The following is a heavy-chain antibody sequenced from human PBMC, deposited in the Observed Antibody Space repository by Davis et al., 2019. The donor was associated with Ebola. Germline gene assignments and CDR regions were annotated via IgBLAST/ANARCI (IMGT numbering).Heavy chain of an antibody. J-gene: IGHJ4*02. V-gene: IGHV3-7*01. CDR3: ARCSSGWYCPTGFDY. CDR1: GFTFSSYW. D-gene: IGHD6-19*01. CDR2: IKQDGSEK. Sequence: GGSLRLSCAASGFTFSSYWMSWVRQAPGKGLEWVANIKQDGSEKYYVDSVKGRFTISRDNAKNSLYLQMNSLRAEDTAVYYCARCSSGWYCPTGFDYWGQGTLVTVSS.